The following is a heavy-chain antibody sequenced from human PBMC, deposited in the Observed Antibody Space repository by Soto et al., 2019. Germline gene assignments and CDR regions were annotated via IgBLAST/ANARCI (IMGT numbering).Heavy chain of an antibody. V-gene: IGHV3-21*01. CDR1: GFTFSSYS. D-gene: IGHD6-6*01. Sequence: LRLSCAASGFTFSSYSMNWVRQAPGKGLEWVSSISSSSSYIYYADSVKGRFTISRDNAKNSLYLQMNSLRAEDTAVYYCAREYSSSSGGLNWFDPWGQGTLVTVS. J-gene: IGHJ5*02. CDR2: ISSSSSYI. CDR3: AREYSSSSGGLNWFDP.